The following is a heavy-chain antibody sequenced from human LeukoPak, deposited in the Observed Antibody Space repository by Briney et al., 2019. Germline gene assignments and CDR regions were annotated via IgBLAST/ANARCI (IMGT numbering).Heavy chain of an antibody. CDR3: ARDQYCSGGSCYWFDP. Sequence: PSETLSLTCTVSGGSISSYYWSWIRQPPGKGLEWIGYIYYSGSTNYNPSLKSRVTISVDTSKNQFSLKLSSVPAADTAVYYCARDQYCSGGSCYWFDPWGQGTLVTVSS. CDR1: GGSISSYY. CDR2: IYYSGST. V-gene: IGHV4-59*12. J-gene: IGHJ5*02. D-gene: IGHD2-15*01.